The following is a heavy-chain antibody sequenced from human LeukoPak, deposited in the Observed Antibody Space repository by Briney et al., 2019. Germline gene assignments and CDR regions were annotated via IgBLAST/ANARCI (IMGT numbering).Heavy chain of an antibody. V-gene: IGHV3-7*01. D-gene: IGHD5-12*01. Sequence: GGSLRLSCAASGFTFSSYWMSWVRQAPGKRLEWVANIKQDGNEKYYVDSVKGRFTISRDNAKNSLYLQMNSLRAEDTAMYYCARDSGYGFDYWGQGTLVTVSS. J-gene: IGHJ4*02. CDR1: GFTFSSYW. CDR2: IKQDGNEK. CDR3: ARDSGYGFDY.